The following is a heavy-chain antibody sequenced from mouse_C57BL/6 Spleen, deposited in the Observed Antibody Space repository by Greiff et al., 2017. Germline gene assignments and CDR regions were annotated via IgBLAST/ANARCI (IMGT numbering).Heavy chain of an antibody. D-gene: IGHD1-1*01. CDR1: GYTFTDYE. CDR2: IDPETGGT. J-gene: IGHJ1*03. CDR3: TRRRITTVPWYFDV. Sequence: VKLVESGAELVRPGASVTLSCKASGYTFTDYEMHWVKQTPVHGLEWIGAIDPETGGTAYNQKFKGKAILTADKSSSTAYMELRSLTSEDSAVYYCTRRRITTVPWYFDVWGKGTSVTVSS. V-gene: IGHV1-15*01.